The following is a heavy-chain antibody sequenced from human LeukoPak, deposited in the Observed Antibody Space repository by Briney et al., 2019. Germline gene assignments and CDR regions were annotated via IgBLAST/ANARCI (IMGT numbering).Heavy chain of an antibody. V-gene: IGHV1-2*02. CDR2: INPNRGGT. CDR1: GYTFTGYY. CDR3: ARVEGYCSSTSCYNYYYGMDV. J-gene: IGHJ6*01. D-gene: IGHD2-2*02. Sequence: ASVKVSCKASGYTFTGYYMHWVRQAPGQGLEWMGWINPNRGGTNYAQKFQGRATMTRDTSISTAYMELSRLRSYDTAVYYCARVEGYCSSTSCYNYYYGMDVWGQGTSVTVSS.